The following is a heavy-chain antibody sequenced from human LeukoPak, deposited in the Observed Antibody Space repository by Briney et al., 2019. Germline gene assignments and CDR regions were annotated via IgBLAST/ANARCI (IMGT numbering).Heavy chain of an antibody. CDR1: GFTFSRYG. Sequence: PGGSLRLSCAPSGFTFSRYGMHSVRQAPGKGLEWVAVIWYDGSNKYYADSVKGRFTISRDNSKNTLYLQMNSLRAEDTAVYYCASSGYVIGTAMVMDLFDYWGQGTLVTVSS. CDR3: ASSGYVIGTAMVMDLFDY. CDR2: IWYDGSNK. D-gene: IGHD5-18*01. V-gene: IGHV3-33*01. J-gene: IGHJ4*02.